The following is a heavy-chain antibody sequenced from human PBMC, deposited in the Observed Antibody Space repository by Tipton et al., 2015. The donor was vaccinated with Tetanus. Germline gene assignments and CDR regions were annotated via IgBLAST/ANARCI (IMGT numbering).Heavy chain of an antibody. CDR2: IHHSGLA. J-gene: IGHJ3*02. CDR3: ARNVYTVTNDAFDI. CDR1: GDSITSFY. V-gene: IGHV4-30-4*01. D-gene: IGHD4-11*01. Sequence: TLSLTCTVSGDSITSFYWSWIRQPPGKGLEWIAFIHHSGLAFSEPSLKSRVSISIDTSQNQFSLRLTSVTAADTAVYFCARNVYTVTNDAFDIWGHGTLVNVSS.